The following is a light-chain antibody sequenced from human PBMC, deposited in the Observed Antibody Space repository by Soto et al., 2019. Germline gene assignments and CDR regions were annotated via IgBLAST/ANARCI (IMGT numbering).Light chain of an antibody. J-gene: IGKJ2*01. CDR2: ALS. Sequence: EIVMTQSPATLSVSPGERATLSCRASQSVGSNLAWYQQKPGQAPRLLIYALSTRAPGIPARFSGSGSGTEFTLTISSLQSEDFAVYYCQQYNNWPLYTFGQGTKLEIK. CDR1: QSVGSN. CDR3: QQYNNWPLYT. V-gene: IGKV3-15*01.